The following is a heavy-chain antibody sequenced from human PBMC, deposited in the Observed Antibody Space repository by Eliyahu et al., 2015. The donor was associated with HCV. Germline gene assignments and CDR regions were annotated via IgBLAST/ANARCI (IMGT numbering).Heavy chain of an antibody. V-gene: IGHV4-39*01. CDR2: IYFSGST. D-gene: IGHD6-6*01. CDR3: ARQMYSSSSDPRAGNHPTYFDY. CDR1: GGSISSSSYY. J-gene: IGHJ4*02. Sequence: QLQLQESGPGLVKPSETLSLTCTVSGGSISSSSYYWGWIRQPPGKGLEXIGSIYFSGSTXYNPSLKSRVTISVDTSKNQFSLKLSSVTAADTAVYYCARQMYSSSSDPRAGNHPTYFDYWGQGTLVTVSS.